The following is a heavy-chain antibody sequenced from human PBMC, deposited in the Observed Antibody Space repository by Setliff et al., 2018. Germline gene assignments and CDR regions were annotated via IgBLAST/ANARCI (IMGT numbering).Heavy chain of an antibody. CDR2: ISST. D-gene: IGHD2-2*01. CDR3: ARAHSSTLSVHDY. J-gene: IGHJ4*02. Sequence: GSLRLSCAASGFTFSDYYMSWIRQAPGKGLEWVSYISSTTYEDSVKGRFTISRDNAKNTLYLQMNSLRAEDTAVYYCARAHSSTLSVHDYWGQGTLVTVSS. CDR1: GFTFSDYY. V-gene: IGHV3-11*06.